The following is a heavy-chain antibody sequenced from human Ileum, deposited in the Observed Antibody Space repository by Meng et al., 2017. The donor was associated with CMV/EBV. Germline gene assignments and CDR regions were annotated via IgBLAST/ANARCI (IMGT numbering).Heavy chain of an antibody. D-gene: IGHD3/OR15-3a*01. V-gene: IGHV4-61*02. CDR2: IHTSGTT. CDR1: GDSINSGSHY. CDR3: AGRRRDWGSGEGYFDL. Sequence: QVHVQESGPGLVKPSQTLSLTCTVSGDSINSGSHYWSWIRQPAGKGLERIGRIHTSGTTHYNPSLRSRITISVDTSKNQFSLNLSSVTAADTAVYFCAGRRRDWGSGEGYFDLWGRGTLVTVSS. J-gene: IGHJ2*01.